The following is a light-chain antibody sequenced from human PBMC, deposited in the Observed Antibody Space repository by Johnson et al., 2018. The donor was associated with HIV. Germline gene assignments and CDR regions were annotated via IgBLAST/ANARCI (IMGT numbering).Light chain of an antibody. CDR3: GTWDSSLNSYV. Sequence: QSVLTQPPSVSAAPGQKVTISCSGSSSNIGTNSVSWYQQLPGTAPRLLIYENNKRPSGIPDRFSGSKSGTSTTLGITGLQTGDEADYYCGTWDSSLNSYVFGTGTKVSVL. J-gene: IGLJ1*01. CDR2: ENN. V-gene: IGLV1-51*02. CDR1: SSNIGTNS.